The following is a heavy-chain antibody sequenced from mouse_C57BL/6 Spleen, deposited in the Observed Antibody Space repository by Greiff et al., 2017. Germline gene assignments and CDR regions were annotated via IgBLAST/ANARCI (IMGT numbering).Heavy chain of an antibody. Sequence: QVQLQQPGAELVKPGASVKMSCKASGYTFTSYWITWVKQRPGQGLEWIGDIYPGSGSTNYNEKFKSKATLTVDTSSSTAYMQLSSLTSEDSAVYYCARSRGSSYSWFAYWGQGTLVTVSA. CDR3: ARSRGSSYSWFAY. CDR2: IYPGSGST. CDR1: GYTFTSYW. J-gene: IGHJ3*01. D-gene: IGHD1-1*01. V-gene: IGHV1-55*01.